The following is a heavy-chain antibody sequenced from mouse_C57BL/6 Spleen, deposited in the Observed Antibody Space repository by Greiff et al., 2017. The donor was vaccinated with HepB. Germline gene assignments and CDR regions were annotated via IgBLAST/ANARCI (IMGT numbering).Heavy chain of an antibody. CDR1: GFTFSSYA. V-gene: IGHV5-4*01. D-gene: IGHD2-1*01. J-gene: IGHJ2*01. CDR3: ARDWDYGNYAYYFDY. Sequence: EVMLVESGGGLVKPGGSLKLSCAASGFTFSSYAMSWVRQTPEKRLEWVATISDGGSYTYYPDNVKGRFTISRDNAKNNLYLQMSHLKSEDTAMYYCARDWDYGNYAYYFDYWGQGTTLTVSS. CDR2: ISDGGSYT.